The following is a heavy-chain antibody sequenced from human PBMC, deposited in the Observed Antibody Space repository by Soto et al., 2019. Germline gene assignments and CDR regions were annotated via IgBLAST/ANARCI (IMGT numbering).Heavy chain of an antibody. J-gene: IGHJ6*03. Sequence: SETLSLTCAVYGGSFSGYYWSWIRQPPGKGLEWIGEINHSGSTNYNPSLKRRVTISVDTSKNQFSLKLSSVTAADTAVYYCARVPAAKPPYYYYYYYMDVWGKGTTVTVSS. CDR2: INHSGST. D-gene: IGHD3-10*01. CDR3: ARVPAAKPPYYYYYYYMDV. V-gene: IGHV4-34*01. CDR1: GGSFSGYY.